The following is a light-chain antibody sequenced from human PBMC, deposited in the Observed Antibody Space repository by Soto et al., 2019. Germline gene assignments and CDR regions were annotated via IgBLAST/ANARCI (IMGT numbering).Light chain of an antibody. CDR3: QQYHSDPIT. CDR2: WAS. CDR1: QSVLSSSNNKNY. V-gene: IGKV4-1*01. J-gene: IGKJ5*01. Sequence: DIVMTHSPDSLAVSLGERATINCKSSQSVLSSSNNKNYLAWFQQKPGQPPKLLIYWASARQSGVPDRFIGSGSGADFSLTISSLQAEDVAVYYCQQYHSDPITFGQGTRLEIK.